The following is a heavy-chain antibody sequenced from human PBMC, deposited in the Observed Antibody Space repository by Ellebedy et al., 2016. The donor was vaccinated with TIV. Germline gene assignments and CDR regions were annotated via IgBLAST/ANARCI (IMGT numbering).Heavy chain of an antibody. CDR2: VSGSGKTT. CDR3: ARATRVAGSPNSLIDY. Sequence: PGGSLRLSCAASGFTFGSYSMHWVRQAPGKGLEWVSYVSGSGKTTYYADPVKGRFTISRDNSKNTVYLQMNSLRAEDTALYYCARATRVAGSPNSLIDYWGQGILVTVSS. J-gene: IGHJ4*02. V-gene: IGHV3-23*01. D-gene: IGHD6-19*01. CDR1: GFTFGSYS.